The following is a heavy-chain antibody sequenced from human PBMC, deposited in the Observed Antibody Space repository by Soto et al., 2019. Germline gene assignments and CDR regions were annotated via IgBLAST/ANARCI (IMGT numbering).Heavy chain of an antibody. Sequence: PSETLSLTCGVSGGSFSGFFWTWIRQPPGKGLEWIGEVNRIGITNYNPSLRSRLNLSIDTAKKQFSLKLTSVTAADTAVYYCARATQFFYDSRGYSKNFDFWGQGTLVTVSS. J-gene: IGHJ4*02. CDR1: GGSFSGFF. V-gene: IGHV4-34*01. D-gene: IGHD3-22*01. CDR2: VNRIGIT. CDR3: ARATQFFYDSRGYSKNFDF.